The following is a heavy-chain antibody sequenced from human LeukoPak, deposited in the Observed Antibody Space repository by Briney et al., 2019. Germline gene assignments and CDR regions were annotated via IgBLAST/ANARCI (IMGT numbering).Heavy chain of an antibody. CDR3: AKDPGVSWGSGFDY. J-gene: IGHJ4*02. Sequence: PGGSLRLSCVVSGFPFSSYWMTWVRQAPGKGLEWVAVISYDGSNKYYADSVKGRFTISRDNSKNTLYLQMNSLRAEDTAVYYCAKDPGVSWGSGFDYWGQGTLVTVSS. V-gene: IGHV3-30*18. D-gene: IGHD6-13*01. CDR2: ISYDGSNK. CDR1: GFPFSSYW.